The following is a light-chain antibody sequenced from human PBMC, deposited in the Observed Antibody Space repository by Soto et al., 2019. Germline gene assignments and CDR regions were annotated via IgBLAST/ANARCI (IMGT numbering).Light chain of an antibody. Sequence: QSVLTQPASVSGSPGQSITISCTGTSSDVGGYNYVSWYQLHPGKAPKLMVYEVSNRPSGVSNRFSGSKSGNTASLTISGLQAEDEAAYYCSSYKSSTAYVFGTGTKVTVL. CDR1: SSDVGGYNY. V-gene: IGLV2-14*01. CDR2: EVS. CDR3: SSYKSSTAYV. J-gene: IGLJ1*01.